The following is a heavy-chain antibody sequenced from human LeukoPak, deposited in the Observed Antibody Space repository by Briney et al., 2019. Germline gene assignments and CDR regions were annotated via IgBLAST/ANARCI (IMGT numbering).Heavy chain of an antibody. V-gene: IGHV3-48*01. CDR3: ARVQYYYDSSGYSGWFDP. CDR1: GFIVSSTY. CDR2: ISSSSSII. Sequence: GGSLRLSCAASGFIVSSTYMNWVRQAPGKGLEWVSYISSSSSIIYYVDSVKGRFTISRDNAKNSLYLQMNSLRAEDTAVYYCARVQYYYDSSGYSGWFDPWGQGTLVTVSS. J-gene: IGHJ5*02. D-gene: IGHD3-22*01.